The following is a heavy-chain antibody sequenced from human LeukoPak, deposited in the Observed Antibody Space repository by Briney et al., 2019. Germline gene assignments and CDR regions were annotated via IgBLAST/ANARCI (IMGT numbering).Heavy chain of an antibody. CDR1: GYTFTGYY. CDR2: INPNSGGT. CDR3: GRVQTSDSSGYGY. V-gene: IGHV1-2*02. J-gene: IGHJ4*02. Sequence: ASVKVSCKASGYTFTGYYMHWVRQAPGQGLEWMGWINPNSGGTNYAQKFQGRVTMTRDTSISTAYMELSRLRSDDTAVYYCGRVQTSDSSGYGYWGQGTLVTVSS. D-gene: IGHD3-22*01.